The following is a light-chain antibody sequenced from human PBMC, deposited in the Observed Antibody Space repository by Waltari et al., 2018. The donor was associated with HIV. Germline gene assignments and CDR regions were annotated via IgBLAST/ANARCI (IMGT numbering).Light chain of an antibody. CDR2: DNN. J-gene: IGLJ2*01. Sequence: QSVLTQPPSVSAAPRQKVTISCSGTSSNIGNNFVSWYQQLPGTAPKLLIYDNNKLPSGIPDRFSGSKSGTSATLGITGLQTGDEADYFCATWDRSLSRVIFGGGTRLTVL. CDR3: ATWDRSLSRVI. CDR1: SSNIGNNF. V-gene: IGLV1-51*01.